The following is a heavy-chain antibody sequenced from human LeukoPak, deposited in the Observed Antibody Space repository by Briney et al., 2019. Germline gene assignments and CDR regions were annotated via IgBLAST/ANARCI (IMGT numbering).Heavy chain of an antibody. D-gene: IGHD2-2*01. CDR3: ATGGYCSSTSCYPFDY. CDR1: GFTFDDYA. V-gene: IGHV3-9*01. J-gene: IGHJ4*02. CDR2: ISWNSGSI. Sequence: HPGGSLRLSCAASGFTFDDYAMHWVRQAPGKGLEWVSGISWNSGSIGYADSVKGRFTISRDNSKNTLYLQMNSLRADDTAVYYCATGGYCSSTSCYPFDYWGQGTLVTVSS.